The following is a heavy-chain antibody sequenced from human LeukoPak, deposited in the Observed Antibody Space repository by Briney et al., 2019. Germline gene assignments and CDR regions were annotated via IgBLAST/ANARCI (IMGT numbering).Heavy chain of an antibody. Sequence: ASVKVSCKASGGTFSSYAISWVRQAPGQGLEWMGGIIPIFGTANYAQKFQGRVTITTDESTSTAYMELSSLRSEDTAVYYRARDDCSGGSCYFDYWVQGTLVTVSS. D-gene: IGHD2-15*01. CDR2: IIPIFGTA. CDR3: ARDDCSGGSCYFDY. V-gene: IGHV1-69*05. CDR1: GGTFSSYA. J-gene: IGHJ4*02.